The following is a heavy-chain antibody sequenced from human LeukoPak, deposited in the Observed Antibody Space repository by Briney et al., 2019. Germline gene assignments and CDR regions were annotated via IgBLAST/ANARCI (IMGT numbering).Heavy chain of an antibody. J-gene: IGHJ4*02. CDR1: GFTFSSYA. CDR2: ISSNGGST. CDR3: ARARLLYYYDSSGYLEGFDY. V-gene: IGHV3-64*01. Sequence: PGGSLRLSCAASGFTFSSYAMHWVCQAPGKGLEYVSAISSNGGSTYYANSVKGRFTISRDNSKNTLYLQMGSLRAEDMAVYYCARARLLYYYDSSGYLEGFDYWGQGTLVTVSS. D-gene: IGHD3-22*01.